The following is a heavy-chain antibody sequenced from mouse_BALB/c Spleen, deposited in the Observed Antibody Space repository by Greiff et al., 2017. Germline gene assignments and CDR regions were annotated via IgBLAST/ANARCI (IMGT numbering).Heavy chain of an antibody. J-gene: IGHJ3*01. CDR2: INPSTGYT. CDR3: ARGGYDGFAY. D-gene: IGHD2-2*01. CDR1: GYTFTSYW. Sequence: QVQLKQSGAELAKPGASVKMSCKASGYTFTSYWMHWVKQRPGQGLEWIGYINPSTGYTEYNQKFKDKATLTVDKSSSTAYMQLSSLTSEDSAVYYCARGGYDGFAYWGQGTLVTVSA. V-gene: IGHV1-7*01.